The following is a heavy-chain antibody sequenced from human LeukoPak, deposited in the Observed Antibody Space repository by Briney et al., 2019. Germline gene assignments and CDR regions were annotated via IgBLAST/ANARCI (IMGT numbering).Heavy chain of an antibody. D-gene: IGHD1-26*01. Sequence: PGGSLRLSCAASGFTFSCYAVHRVRQAPGKGLEWMPDISYGGKNKEEAESVRGRLTIPRDNSKNTLYLQMNSLRAEDTAVYYCARVPRPNSGSTNWFDPWGQGALVTVSS. J-gene: IGHJ5*02. CDR1: GFTFSCYA. CDR3: ARVPRPNSGSTNWFDP. CDR2: ISYGGKNK. V-gene: IGHV3-30*04.